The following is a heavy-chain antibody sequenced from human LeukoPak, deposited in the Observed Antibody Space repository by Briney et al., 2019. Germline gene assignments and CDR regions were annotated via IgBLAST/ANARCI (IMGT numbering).Heavy chain of an antibody. Sequence: SQTLSLTCAVSGGSLSSGGYSWSWLRQPPGRGLEWIGYIYHSGSTYYNPSLKSRVTISVDRSKNQFSLKLSSVTAADTAVYYCASLEYYYGSGSYYNGAFDYWGQGTLVTVSS. CDR3: ASLEYYYGSGSYYNGAFDY. J-gene: IGHJ4*02. CDR1: GGSLSSGGYS. D-gene: IGHD3-10*01. CDR2: IYHSGST. V-gene: IGHV4-30-2*01.